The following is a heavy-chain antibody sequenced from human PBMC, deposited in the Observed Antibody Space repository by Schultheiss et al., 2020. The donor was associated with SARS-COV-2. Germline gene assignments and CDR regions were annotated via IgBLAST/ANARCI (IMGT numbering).Heavy chain of an antibody. CDR1: GGSISSYY. V-gene: IGHV4-59*01. D-gene: IGHD1-26*01. CDR2: IYYSGST. J-gene: IGHJ6*02. CDR3: ARDMGGSTDYYYYYYGMDV. Sequence: GSLRLSCTVSGGSISSYYWSWIRQPPGKGLEWIGYIYYSGSTNYNPSLKSRVTISVDTSKNQFSLKLSSVTAADTAVYYCARDMGGSTDYYYYYYGMDVWGQGTTVTVSS.